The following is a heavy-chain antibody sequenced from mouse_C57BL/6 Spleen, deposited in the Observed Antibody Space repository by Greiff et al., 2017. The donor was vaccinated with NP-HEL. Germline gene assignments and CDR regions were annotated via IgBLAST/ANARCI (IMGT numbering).Heavy chain of an antibody. Sequence: QVQLQQPGAELVKPGASVKMSCKASGYTFTSYWITWVKQRPGQGLEWIGDIYPGSGSPNYNEKFKSKATLTVDTSSSTAYMQLSSLTSEDSAVYYCARRTTTVVEDYWGQGTTLTVSS. J-gene: IGHJ2*01. V-gene: IGHV1-55*01. CDR1: GYTFTSYW. CDR2: IYPGSGSP. D-gene: IGHD1-1*01. CDR3: ARRTTTVVEDY.